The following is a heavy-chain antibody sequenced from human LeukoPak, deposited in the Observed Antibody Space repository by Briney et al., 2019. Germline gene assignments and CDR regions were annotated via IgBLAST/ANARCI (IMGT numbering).Heavy chain of an antibody. V-gene: IGHV1-3*01. Sequence: ASVKVSCKASGYTFTSYAMHWVRQAPGQRLEWMGWINAGNGNTKYSQKFQGRVTITRDTSASTAYMELSSLRSEDTAVYYCAIPPLDSSSWYRAEYFQHWGQGTLVTVSS. CDR1: GYTFTSYA. D-gene: IGHD6-13*01. CDR2: INAGNGNT. CDR3: AIPPLDSSSWYRAEYFQH. J-gene: IGHJ1*01.